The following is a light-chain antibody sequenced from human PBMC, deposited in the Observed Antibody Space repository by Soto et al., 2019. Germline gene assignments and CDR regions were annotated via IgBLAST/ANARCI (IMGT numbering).Light chain of an antibody. CDR3: QQRSNWPFT. Sequence: EIVXTESRGALALSPVERATLSCMASQSVSNYLAWYQQKPGQSPRLLIYASSNRATGIPSRFSGSGSGTDFTLTISSLEPEDFAVYYCQQRSNWPFTFGPGTKVAIK. J-gene: IGKJ3*01. V-gene: IGKV3-11*01. CDR1: QSVSNY. CDR2: ASS.